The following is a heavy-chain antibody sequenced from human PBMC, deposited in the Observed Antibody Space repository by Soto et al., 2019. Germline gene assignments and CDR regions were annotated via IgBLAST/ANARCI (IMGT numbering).Heavy chain of an antibody. J-gene: IGHJ5*02. Sequence: QVQLVESGGGVVQPGRSLRLSCAASGFTFSSYGMHWVRQAPGKGLEWVAVISYDGSNKYYADSVKGRFTISRDNSKNTLYLQMNSLRAEDTAVYYCAKDHMRGGYSYGPNWFDPWGQGTLVTVSS. CDR3: AKDHMRGGYSYGPNWFDP. D-gene: IGHD5-18*01. CDR1: GFTFSSYG. CDR2: ISYDGSNK. V-gene: IGHV3-30*18.